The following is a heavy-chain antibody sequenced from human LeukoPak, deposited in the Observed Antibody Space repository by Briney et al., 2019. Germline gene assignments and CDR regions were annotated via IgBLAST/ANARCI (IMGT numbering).Heavy chain of an antibody. J-gene: IGHJ5*02. D-gene: IGHD1-7*01. CDR1: GGTFGIYG. CDR2: IIPTYRTP. Sequence: GASVKVSCKASGGTFGIYGMSWVRQAPGQGLEWMGGIIPTYRTPTYAERFQGRVTITTDDSTSTVYMEVSSLRSEDTAVYYCARGATGTTFYHRLDPWGQGTQVTVSS. CDR3: ARGATGTTFYHRLDP. V-gene: IGHV1-69*05.